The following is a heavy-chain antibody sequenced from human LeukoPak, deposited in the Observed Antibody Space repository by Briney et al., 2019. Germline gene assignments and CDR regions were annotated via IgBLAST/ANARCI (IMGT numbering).Heavy chain of an antibody. J-gene: IGHJ4*02. CDR2: MNPNSGNT. V-gene: IGHV1-8*01. D-gene: IGHD3-3*01. Sequence: GASVKVSCKASGYTYTSYDINWVRQATGQGLEWMGWMNPNSGNTGYAQKFQGRVTMTRNTSISTAYMELSSLRSEDTAVYYCARLDFWSGYYSFDYWGQGTLVTVSS. CDR3: ARLDFWSGYYSFDY. CDR1: GYTYTSYD.